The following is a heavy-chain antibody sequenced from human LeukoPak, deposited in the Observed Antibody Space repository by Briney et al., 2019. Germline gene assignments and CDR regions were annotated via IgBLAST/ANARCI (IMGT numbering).Heavy chain of an antibody. V-gene: IGHV4-61*01. J-gene: IGHJ6*03. D-gene: IGHD3-16*01. CDR1: GGSISSSSFY. Sequence: SETLSLTCTVSGGSISSSSFYWGWIRQPPGKGLKWIGNIYYSGYTTYSPSLRSRVTISVDTSKNQFSLKLSSVTAADTAVYYCARETSQKGAHYMDVWGKGTTITISS. CDR3: ARETSQKGAHYMDV. CDR2: IYYSGYT.